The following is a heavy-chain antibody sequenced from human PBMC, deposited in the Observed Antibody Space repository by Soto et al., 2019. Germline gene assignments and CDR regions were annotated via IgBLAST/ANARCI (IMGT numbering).Heavy chain of an antibody. Sequence: QVQLQESGPGLVKPSETLSLTCAVSGDSISSPNWWSWYRQPPGKGLESIGEMFASGSSNYNPSLNGRVTISLDTSKNHFSLKLTSLAAADTAIYYCAREGFDHRPDYWGQGIPVTVSS. CDR3: AREGFDHRPDY. V-gene: IGHV4-4*02. CDR1: GDSISSPNW. CDR2: MFASGSS. J-gene: IGHJ4*02.